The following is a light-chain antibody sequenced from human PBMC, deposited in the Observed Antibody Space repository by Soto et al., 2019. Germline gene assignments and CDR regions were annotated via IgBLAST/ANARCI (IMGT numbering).Light chain of an antibody. CDR2: EVS. CDR1: SSDVGGHNY. J-gene: IGLJ3*02. Sequence: QLVLTQPASVSGSPGQSITISCTGTSSDVGGHNYVSWYQQHPGKAPKFMIFEVSNRPSGVSNRFSGSKSGNTASLTISGLQAEDEADYYCSSYTSSNTWVFGGGTKLTVL. CDR3: SSYTSSNTWV. V-gene: IGLV2-14*01.